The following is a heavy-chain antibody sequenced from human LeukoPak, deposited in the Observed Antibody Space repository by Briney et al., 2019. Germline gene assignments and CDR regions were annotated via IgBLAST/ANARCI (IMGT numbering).Heavy chain of an antibody. Sequence: GASVKVSCKVSGYTHTELSMHWVRQAPGKGLEWMGGFDPEDGETIYAQKFQGRVTMTEDTSTDTAYMELSSLRSEDTAVYYCATSPDFWLSFDPWGQGTLVTVSS. CDR2: FDPEDGET. CDR3: ATSPDFWLSFDP. CDR1: GYTHTELS. D-gene: IGHD3-3*01. J-gene: IGHJ5*02. V-gene: IGHV1-24*01.